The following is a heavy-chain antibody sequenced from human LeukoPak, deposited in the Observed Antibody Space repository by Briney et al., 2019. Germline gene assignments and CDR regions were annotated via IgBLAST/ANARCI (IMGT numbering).Heavy chain of an antibody. CDR3: ARDPVLWFGEPRGY. Sequence: PGGSLRLSCAASGFTFSSYSMNWVRQAPGKGLEWVSSISSSSSYIYYADSVKARFTISRDNAKNSLYLQMNSLRAEDTAVYYCARDPVLWFGEPRGYWGQGTLVTVSS. CDR1: GFTFSSYS. V-gene: IGHV3-21*01. D-gene: IGHD3-10*01. CDR2: ISSSSSYI. J-gene: IGHJ4*02.